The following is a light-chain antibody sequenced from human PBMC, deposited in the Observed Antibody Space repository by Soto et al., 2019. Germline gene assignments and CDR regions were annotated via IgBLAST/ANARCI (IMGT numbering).Light chain of an antibody. CDR1: QSVSRNY. J-gene: IGKJ1*01. Sequence: EIVLTQSPGTLSLSPVERATLSCRASQSVSRNYLAWYQQKPGQAPRLLIYGASSRATGKTDRFSGSGSGTEFTLTISRLEPEDFAVYYCQYGTSPTWTFGQGTKVDI. V-gene: IGKV3-20*01. CDR3: QYGTSPTWT. CDR2: GAS.